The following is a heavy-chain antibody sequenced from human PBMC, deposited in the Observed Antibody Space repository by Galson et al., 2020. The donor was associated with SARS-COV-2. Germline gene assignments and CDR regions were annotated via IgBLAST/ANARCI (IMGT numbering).Heavy chain of an antibody. D-gene: IGHD3-3*01. CDR2: VNQSGRT. CDR1: GGSFSGYY. CDR3: ARGGKGVLIIHYYYYMDV. V-gene: IGHV4-34*01. J-gene: IGHJ6*03. Sequence: SETLSLTCAVYGGSFSGYYWTWIRQPPGKGLAWIGEVNQSGRTNYKPSPRSRVTISADTSKTQFSLNLRSVTAADTAVYYCARGGKGVLIIHYYYYMDVWGKGTPVIVS.